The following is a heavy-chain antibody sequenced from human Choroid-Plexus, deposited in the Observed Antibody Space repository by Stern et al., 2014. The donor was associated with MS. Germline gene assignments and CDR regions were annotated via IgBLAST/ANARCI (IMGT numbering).Heavy chain of an antibody. CDR3: AKDRQYLTYFFDH. J-gene: IGHJ5*02. Sequence: VQLVESGGGVVQPGRPLRLSCVASGFTFGSCAMHWVRQAPGKGLEWVAGVSYDGSKKYYSDSGKGRFTISRDNSKNTLYMQMSSLRPEDTAVYYCAKDRQYLTYFFDHWGQGSLVTVSS. D-gene: IGHD2/OR15-2a*01. CDR1: GFTFGSCA. V-gene: IGHV3-30*18. CDR2: VSYDGSKK.